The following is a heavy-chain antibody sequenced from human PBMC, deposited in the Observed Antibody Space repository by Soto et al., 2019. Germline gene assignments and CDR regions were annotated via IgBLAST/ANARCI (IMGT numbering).Heavy chain of an antibody. CDR2: IIPIFGTA. CDR3: AGPPELTRIYYYYGMDV. V-gene: IGHV1-69*13. Sequence: ASVKVSCAACGGSFSSYAISWVRQAPGQGLEWMGGIIPIFGTANYAQKFQGRVTITADESTSTAYMELSSLRSEDTAVYYCAGPPELTRIYYYYGMDVWGQGTTVTVS. CDR1: GGSFSSYA. J-gene: IGHJ6*02. D-gene: IGHD1-7*01.